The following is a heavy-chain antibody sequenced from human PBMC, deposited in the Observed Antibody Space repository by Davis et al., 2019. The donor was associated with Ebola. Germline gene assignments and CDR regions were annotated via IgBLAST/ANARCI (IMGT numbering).Heavy chain of an antibody. CDR2: IYSGGST. V-gene: IGHV3-66*02. CDR3: QGSGSGWIREVDH. J-gene: IGHJ4*02. Sequence: PGGSLRLSCAASGFTFSSYSMNWVRQAPGKGLEWVSIIYSGGSTSYADSVKGRFTISRDNSKNTLFLQMNGLRVEDTAVYYCQGSGSGWIREVDHWGQGTLVTVSS. CDR1: GFTFSSYS. D-gene: IGHD6-19*01.